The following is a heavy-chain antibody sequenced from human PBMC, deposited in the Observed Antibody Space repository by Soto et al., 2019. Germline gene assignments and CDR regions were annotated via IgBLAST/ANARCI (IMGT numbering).Heavy chain of an antibody. J-gene: IGHJ5*02. D-gene: IGHD3-16*01. Sequence: PSETLSLTCTVSCGSISSGDYYWSWIRQPPGKGLDWIGYIYYSGSTNYNPSLKSRVTISVDTSKNQFSLKLSSVTAADTAVYYFARDWIYAWGNSENWLDPWGQGTMVTVSS. CDR2: IYYSGST. CDR1: CGSISSGDYY. CDR3: ARDWIYAWGNSENWLDP. V-gene: IGHV4-30-4*01.